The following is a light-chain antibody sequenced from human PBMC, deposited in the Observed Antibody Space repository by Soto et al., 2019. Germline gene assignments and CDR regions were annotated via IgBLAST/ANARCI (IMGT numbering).Light chain of an antibody. CDR2: EGS. CDR1: SSNVGGYTL. J-gene: IGLJ3*02. Sequence: QSVLTQPASVSGSPGQSITISCTGTSSNVGGYTLVSWFQQHPGKAPKLMLYEGSKRPSGVSHRFSGSKSGNTASLTISGLQAEDEADYYCCSYSGTTSFPWVFGGGTKLTVL. V-gene: IGLV2-23*03. CDR3: CSYSGTTSFPWV.